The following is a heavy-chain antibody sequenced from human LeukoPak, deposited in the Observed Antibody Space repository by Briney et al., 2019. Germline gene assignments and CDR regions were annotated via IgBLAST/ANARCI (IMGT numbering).Heavy chain of an antibody. CDR3: ARDNDVCRGASCLLFDY. V-gene: IGHV3-30*02. Sequence: QPGGSLRLSCAASGFTFSSYGKHWVRQAPGKGLEWVAFLRYDGSNKYYADSVKGRFTISRDNSKNTLYLQMNSLRAEDTAVYYCARDNDVCRGASCLLFDYWGQGNLVTVSS. D-gene: IGHD1-1*01. CDR2: LRYDGSNK. J-gene: IGHJ4*02. CDR1: GFTFSSYG.